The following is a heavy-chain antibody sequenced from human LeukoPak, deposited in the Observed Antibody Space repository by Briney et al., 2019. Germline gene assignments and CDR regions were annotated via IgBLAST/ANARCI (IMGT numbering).Heavy chain of an antibody. V-gene: IGHV1-24*01. CDR3: ATEVTDYYDSSGYYSDY. Sequence: ASVKVSCKVSGYTLTELSVHWVRQAPGKGLEWMGGFDPEDGETIYAQTFLGRVTMTEDTSTDTAYMELSSLGSEDTAVYYCATEVTDYYDSSGYYSDYWGQGTLVTVSS. D-gene: IGHD3-22*01. J-gene: IGHJ4*02. CDR1: GYTLTELS. CDR2: FDPEDGET.